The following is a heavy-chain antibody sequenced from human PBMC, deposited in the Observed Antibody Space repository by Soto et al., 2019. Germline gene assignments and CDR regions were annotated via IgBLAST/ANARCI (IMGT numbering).Heavy chain of an antibody. J-gene: IGHJ6*03. D-gene: IGHD1-1*01. CDR3: AGTTSHHWLYMDV. Sequence: QVQLQESGPGLVKPSQTLSVSCAISGDSVSGDSAAWNWVRLSPSRGLEWLARTYYRSRWYNDYAVSVRSRITVNAYTSKNQFSLQLTSVTPEDTAIYFCAGTTSHHWLYMDVWGRGTTVTVSS. CDR1: GDSVSGDSAA. CDR2: TYYRSRWYN. V-gene: IGHV6-1*01.